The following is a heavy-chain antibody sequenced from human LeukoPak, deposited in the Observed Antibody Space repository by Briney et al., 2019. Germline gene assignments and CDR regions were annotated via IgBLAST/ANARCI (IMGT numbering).Heavy chain of an antibody. CDR1: GFTFNSYA. V-gene: IGHV3-64D*06. Sequence: SGGSLRLSCSASGFTFNSYAMHWVRQAPGKGLEYVSAISSNGGSTYYADSVKGRFTISRDNSKNTLYLQMSSLRAGDTAVYYCVKARGWLRDFDYWGQGTLFTVSS. J-gene: IGHJ4*02. CDR3: VKARGWLRDFDY. CDR2: ISSNGGST. D-gene: IGHD5-12*01.